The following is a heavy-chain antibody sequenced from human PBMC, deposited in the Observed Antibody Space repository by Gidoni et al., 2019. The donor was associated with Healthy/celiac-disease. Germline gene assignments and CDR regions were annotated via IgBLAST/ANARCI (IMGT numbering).Heavy chain of an antibody. CDR2: IIPIFGTA. J-gene: IGHJ3*02. CDR3: ARDRTGYSSGWYDAFDI. V-gene: IGHV1-69*01. Sequence: ASGGTFSSYAISWVRQAPGQGLEWMGGIIPIFGTANYAQKFQGRVTITADESTSTAYMELSSLRSEGTAVYYCARDRTGYSSGWYDAFDIWGQGTMVTVSS. CDR1: GGTFSSYA. D-gene: IGHD6-19*01.